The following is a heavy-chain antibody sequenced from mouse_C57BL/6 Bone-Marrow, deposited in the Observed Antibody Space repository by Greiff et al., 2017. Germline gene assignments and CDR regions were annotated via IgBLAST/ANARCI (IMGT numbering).Heavy chain of an antibody. D-gene: IGHD3-3*01. J-gene: IGHJ2*01. CDR2: ISSGGSYT. CDR1: GFTFSSYG. CDR3: ARRAETRYFDY. V-gene: IGHV5-6*01. Sequence: VQLKESGGDLVKPGGSLKLSCAASGFTFSSYGMSWVRQTPDKRLEWVATISSGGSYTYYPDSVKGRFTISRDNAKITLYLQMSSLKSEDTAMYYCARRAETRYFDYWGQGTTLTVSS.